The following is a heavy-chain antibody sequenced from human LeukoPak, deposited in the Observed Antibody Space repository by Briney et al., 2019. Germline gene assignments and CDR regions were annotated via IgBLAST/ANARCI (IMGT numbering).Heavy chain of an antibody. Sequence: GGSLRLSCAASGFTFSSYSMNWVRQAPGKGLEWVSSINGGGYNTYYADAVKGRFTISRDNSKNTLYLQMNSLRAEDTAIYYCTKEVDGGNSFDYWGQGTLVTVSS. CDR2: INGGGYNT. V-gene: IGHV3-23*01. CDR1: GFTFSSYS. CDR3: TKEVDGGNSFDY. D-gene: IGHD4-23*01. J-gene: IGHJ4*02.